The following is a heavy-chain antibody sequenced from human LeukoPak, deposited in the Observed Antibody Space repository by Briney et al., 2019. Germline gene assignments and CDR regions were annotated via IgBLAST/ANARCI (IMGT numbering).Heavy chain of an antibody. V-gene: IGHV4-30-4*01. CDR2: VHLDGRT. J-gene: IGHJ4*02. CDR1: GGSISNGDYY. Sequence: SQTLSLTCTVSGGSISNGDYYWSWIRQPPGKGLEWIGEVHLDGRTNYNPSLKSRLTISVDLSENHISLKLTSVTAADTAVYYCAREGGFFRPLDYSGQGTLVTVSS. CDR3: AREGGFFRPLDY. D-gene: IGHD3-3*01.